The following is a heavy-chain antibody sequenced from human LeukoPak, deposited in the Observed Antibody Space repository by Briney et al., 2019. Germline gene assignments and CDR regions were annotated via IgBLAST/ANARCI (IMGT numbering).Heavy chain of an antibody. CDR3: ARTKVKPATPNYFDY. V-gene: IGHV3-48*03. Sequence: GGSLRLSCAASGFTFSSYEMNWVRQAPGKGLEWVSYISSSGSTIYYADSVKGRFTISRDNAKNSLYLQMNSLRAEDTAVYYCARTKVKPATPNYFDYWGQGTLVTVSS. D-gene: IGHD2-2*01. CDR2: ISSSGSTI. J-gene: IGHJ4*02. CDR1: GFTFSSYE.